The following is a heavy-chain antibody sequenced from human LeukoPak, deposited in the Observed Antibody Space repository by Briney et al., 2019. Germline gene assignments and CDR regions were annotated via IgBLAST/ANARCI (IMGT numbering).Heavy chain of an antibody. D-gene: IGHD6-19*01. CDR1: GYTFTSYG. CDR2: ISAYKGNI. CDR3: ARDGVGEWLVQYLVLPNNWFDP. V-gene: IGHV1-18*01. Sequence: ASVKVSCKASGYTFTSYGISWVRQAPGQGLEGMGWISAYKGNITYAQKLQGRVSMTTDKSTSTAYMELRSLRSDDPAVYYCARDGVGEWLVQYLVLPNNWFDPWGQGPLVTVSS. J-gene: IGHJ5*02.